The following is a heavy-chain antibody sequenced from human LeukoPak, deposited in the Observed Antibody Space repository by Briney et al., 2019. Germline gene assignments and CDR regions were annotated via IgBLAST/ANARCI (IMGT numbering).Heavy chain of an antibody. D-gene: IGHD6-19*01. CDR3: ARYSSGWYGYYFDY. Sequence: ASVKVSCKGSGYTFTSYGISWVRQPPGQGLEWVGWISAYNGNTNYAQKLQGRVTMTTDTSTSTAYMELRSLRPDDTAVYYCARYSSGWYGYYFDYWGQGTLVTVSS. CDR2: ISAYNGNT. V-gene: IGHV1-18*04. CDR1: GYTFTSYG. J-gene: IGHJ4*02.